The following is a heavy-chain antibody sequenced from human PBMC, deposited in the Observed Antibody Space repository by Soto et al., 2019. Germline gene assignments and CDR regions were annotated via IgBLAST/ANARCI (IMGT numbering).Heavy chain of an antibody. D-gene: IGHD7-27*01. J-gene: IGHJ4*02. Sequence: SETLSLTCGVSGDSISSGGYSWYWIRQPPGKGLEWIGYIYHSGFTLYNPSLTSRVTISVDTSKTQFSLKLSSVSVSDTAIYYCARGPSGDKVDYWSQGTLVTVSS. CDR1: GDSISSGGYS. V-gene: IGHV4-30-2*05. CDR2: IYHSGFT. CDR3: ARGPSGDKVDY.